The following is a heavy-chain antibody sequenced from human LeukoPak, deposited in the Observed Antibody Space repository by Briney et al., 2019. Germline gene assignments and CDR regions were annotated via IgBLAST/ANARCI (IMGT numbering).Heavy chain of an antibody. V-gene: IGHV4-4*02. CDR1: GGSISSNNW. Sequence: SETLSLTCAVSGGSISSNNWWGWVRQPPGKGLEWIGEIYHSGSPNYNPSLKSRVTISVDTSKNQFSLKLSSVTAADTAVYYCARLLKYYYDSSGYYNTWGQGTLVTVSS. CDR3: ARLLKYYYDSSGYYNT. CDR2: IYHSGSP. D-gene: IGHD3-22*01. J-gene: IGHJ5*02.